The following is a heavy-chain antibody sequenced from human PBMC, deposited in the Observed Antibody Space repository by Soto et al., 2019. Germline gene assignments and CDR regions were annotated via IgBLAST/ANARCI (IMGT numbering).Heavy chain of an antibody. J-gene: IGHJ4*02. CDR2: IYSGGTT. CDR3: ARASTVTTIFDF. D-gene: IGHD4-17*01. V-gene: IGHV3-66*01. CDR1: GFTVSSNY. Sequence: DVELVESGGGLVQPGGSLRLSCAASGFTVSSNYMSWVRQAPGKGLEWVSIIYSGGTTRYADSVKGRFTISRDNSKNTLYLQMNSLRAEDTAVYYCARASTVTTIFDFWGQGTLVTVSS.